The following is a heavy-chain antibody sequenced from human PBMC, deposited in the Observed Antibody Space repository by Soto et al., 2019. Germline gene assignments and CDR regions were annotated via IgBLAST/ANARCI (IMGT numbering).Heavy chain of an antibody. Sequence: EVQLLESGGGLVQPGGSLRLSCAASGFTFSSYVMSWVRQAPGKGLEWVSAISGSGGSTYYADSVKGRFTISRDNSKNTLYLQMNSLRAEDTAVYYCASHPYGDYAYYFDYWGQGTLVTVSS. CDR3: ASHPYGDYAYYFDY. CDR1: GFTFSSYV. D-gene: IGHD4-17*01. CDR2: ISGSGGST. J-gene: IGHJ4*02. V-gene: IGHV3-23*01.